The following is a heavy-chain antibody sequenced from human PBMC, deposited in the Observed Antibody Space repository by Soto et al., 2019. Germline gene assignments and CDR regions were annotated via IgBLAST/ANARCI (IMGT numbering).Heavy chain of an antibody. V-gene: IGHV3-23*01. Sequence: EVQLLESGGGLVQPGGSLRLSCAAAGFTFSNYALTWVRQSPGKGLEWVSTFSGSGGSTYYADSVRGRFPISRDNSKNTLFLQMNSLRVEDTAIYYCARDWTGDTCPCLDVWGQGTTVSVSS. CDR2: FSGSGGST. D-gene: IGHD3-3*01. CDR3: ARDWTGDTCPCLDV. CDR1: GFTFSNYA. J-gene: IGHJ6*02.